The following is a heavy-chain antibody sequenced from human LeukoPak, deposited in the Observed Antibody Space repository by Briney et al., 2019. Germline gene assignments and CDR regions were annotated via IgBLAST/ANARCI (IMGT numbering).Heavy chain of an antibody. CDR3: ARDPGSGDLDY. CDR2: IIPIFGTA. J-gene: IGHJ4*02. CDR1: GGTFSGYA. V-gene: IGHV1-69*13. Sequence: ASVKVSCEASGGTFSGYAISWVRQAPGQGLEWVGGIIPIFGTANYAQKFQGRVTITADESTSTAYMELSSLRSEDTAVYYCARDPGSGDLDYWGQGTLVTVSS. D-gene: IGHD3-3*01.